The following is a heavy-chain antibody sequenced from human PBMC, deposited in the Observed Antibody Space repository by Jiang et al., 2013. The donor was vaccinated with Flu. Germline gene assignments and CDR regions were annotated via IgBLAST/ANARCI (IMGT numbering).Heavy chain of an antibody. V-gene: IGHV6-1*01. D-gene: IGHD6-19*01. CDR3: ARASTVLIAVAATFDY. J-gene: IGHJ4*02. CDR1: GDSVSSNSAA. Sequence: QTLSLTCAISGDSVSSNSAAWNWIRQSPSRGLEWLGRTYYRSKWYDDYAVSVQSRITINPDTSKNQFSLQLNSVTPEDTAIYYCARASTVLIAVAATFDYWGQGTLV. CDR2: TYYRSKWYD.